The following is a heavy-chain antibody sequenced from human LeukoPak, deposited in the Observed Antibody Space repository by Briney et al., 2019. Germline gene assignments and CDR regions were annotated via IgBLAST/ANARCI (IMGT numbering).Heavy chain of an antibody. CDR1: GYTFTSYD. J-gene: IGHJ4*02. CDR3: ARDLFGDSSGLDY. Sequence: ASVKVSCKASGYTFTSYDINWVRQATGRGLEWMGWMNPNSGNTGYAQKFQGRVTITTDESTSTAYMELSSLRSEDTAVYYCARDLFGDSSGLDYWGQGTLVTVSS. CDR2: MNPNSGNT. D-gene: IGHD3-22*01. V-gene: IGHV1-8*03.